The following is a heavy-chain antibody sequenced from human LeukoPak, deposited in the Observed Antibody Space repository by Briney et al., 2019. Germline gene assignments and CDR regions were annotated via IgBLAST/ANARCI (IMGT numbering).Heavy chain of an antibody. V-gene: IGHV3-23*01. CDR1: GFTFSSYA. CDR2: ISGSGGST. Sequence: PGGSLRLSCAASGFTFSSYAMSWVRQAPGKGLEWVSAISGSGGSTYYADSVKGRFTISRDNSKNTLYLQMNSLRAEDTAVYYCAKDNPPLFGDIVVVVAATLGFDYWGQGTLVTVSS. J-gene: IGHJ4*02. CDR3: AKDNPPLFGDIVVVVAATLGFDY. D-gene: IGHD2-15*01.